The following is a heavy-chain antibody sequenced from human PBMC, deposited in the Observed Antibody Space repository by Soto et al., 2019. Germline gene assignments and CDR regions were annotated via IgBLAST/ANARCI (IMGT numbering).Heavy chain of an antibody. V-gene: IGHV3-72*01. D-gene: IGHD6-13*01. J-gene: IGHJ4*02. CDR2: IKNKANSYST. Sequence: EVQLVESGGGLVQPEGSLRLSCAASGFTFSDHYMDWVRQAPGKGLEWIGRIKNKANSYSTEYAGPVKGRFIISRDDSKNPVFLQMNRLKTDDMTVYYCTRVRPASSRSPDYWGQGLLATVSS. CDR1: GFTFSDHY. CDR3: TRVRPASSRSPDY.